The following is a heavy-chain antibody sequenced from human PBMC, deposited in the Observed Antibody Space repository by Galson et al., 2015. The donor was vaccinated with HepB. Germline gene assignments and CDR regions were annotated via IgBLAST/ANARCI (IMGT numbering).Heavy chain of an antibody. CDR3: ARDAAGCSGGSCSPFDY. CDR2: INPSGGST. Sequence: SVKVSCKASGYTFTSYYMHWVRQAPGQGLEWMGIINPSGGSTSYAQKFQGRVTMTRDTSTSTVYMELSSMRSEDTAVYYCARDAAGCSGGSCSPFDYWGQGTLVTVSS. CDR1: GYTFTSYY. D-gene: IGHD2-15*01. V-gene: IGHV1-46*01. J-gene: IGHJ4*02.